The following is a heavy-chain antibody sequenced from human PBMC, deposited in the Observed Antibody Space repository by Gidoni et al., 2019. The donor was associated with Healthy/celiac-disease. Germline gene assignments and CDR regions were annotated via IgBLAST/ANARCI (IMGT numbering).Heavy chain of an antibody. CDR2: INPNSGGT. J-gene: IGHJ4*02. CDR3: AREYCSGGSCYGGFDY. Sequence: QVQLVQSGAEVKKPGASVKVSCKASGYTFTGYYMHWVRQAPGQGLEWMGWINPNSGGTNYAQKFQGWVTMTRDTSISTAYMELSRLRSDDTAVYYCAREYCSGGSCYGGFDYWGQGTLVTVSS. V-gene: IGHV1-2*04. CDR1: GYTFTGYY. D-gene: IGHD2-15*01.